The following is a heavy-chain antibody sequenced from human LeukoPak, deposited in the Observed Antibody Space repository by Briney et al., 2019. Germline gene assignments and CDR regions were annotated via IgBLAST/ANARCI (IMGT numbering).Heavy chain of an antibody. CDR2: ISSSSSYI. J-gene: IGHJ4*02. Sequence: GGSLRLSCAASGFTFSSYSMNWVRQAPGKGLEWVSSISSSSSYIYYADSVKGRFTISRDNAKNSLYLQMNSLRAEDTAVYYCARGRSPFWSGYSEYYFDYWGQGTLVTVSS. CDR1: GFTFSSYS. D-gene: IGHD3-3*01. CDR3: ARGRSPFWSGYSEYYFDY. V-gene: IGHV3-21*01.